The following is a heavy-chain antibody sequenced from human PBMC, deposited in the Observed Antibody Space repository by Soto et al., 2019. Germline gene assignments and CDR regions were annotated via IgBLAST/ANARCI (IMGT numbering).Heavy chain of an antibody. Sequence: QLQLQESGPGLVKTSETLSLTCTVSGGSISSSPYYWGWIRQPPGKGLEWIGSINYSGSTYYNPSLKSRLTLSVDTSKNQFSLRVTSVTAADTALYYCSRRAPEGFDPWGQGTLDTVSS. V-gene: IGHV4-39*01. J-gene: IGHJ5*02. CDR1: GGSISSSPYY. CDR3: SRRAPEGFDP. CDR2: INYSGST.